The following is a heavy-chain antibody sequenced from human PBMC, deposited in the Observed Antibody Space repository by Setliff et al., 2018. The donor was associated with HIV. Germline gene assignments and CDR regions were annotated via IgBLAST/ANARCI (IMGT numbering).Heavy chain of an antibody. CDR2: ISSSGDYI. J-gene: IGHJ4*02. Sequence: ASVKVSCAASGFTFTTYIMHWVRQAPGKGLEWVSSISSSGDYIYTADSVKGRFIISRDNAKNSVYLQMNSLRGEDTAMYYCARDLPLPVEMSASADYWGQGTLVTVSS. D-gene: IGHD3-3*01. V-gene: IGHV3-21*06. CDR3: ARDLPLPVEMSASADY. CDR1: GFTFTTYI.